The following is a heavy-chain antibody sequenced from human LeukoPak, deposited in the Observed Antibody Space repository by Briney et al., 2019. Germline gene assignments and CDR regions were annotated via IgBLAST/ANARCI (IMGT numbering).Heavy chain of an antibody. Sequence: SETLSLTCTVSGGSISSYYWSWIRQPPGKGLEWNGYIYYSGSTNYNPSLKSRVTISVDTSKNQFSLKLSSVTAADTAVYYCARSYYDSSGYYPQNYYYMDVWGKGTTVTVSS. J-gene: IGHJ6*03. CDR1: GGSISSYY. V-gene: IGHV4-59*08. CDR3: ARSYYDSSGYYPQNYYYMDV. D-gene: IGHD3-22*01. CDR2: IYYSGST.